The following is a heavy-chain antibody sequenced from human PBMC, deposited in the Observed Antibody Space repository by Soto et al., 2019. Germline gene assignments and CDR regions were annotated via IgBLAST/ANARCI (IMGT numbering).Heavy chain of an antibody. V-gene: IGHV4-38-2*01. J-gene: IGHJ4*02. CDR3: ASLASGYYDY. D-gene: IGHD3-22*01. CDR2: IYHSGST. Sequence: SETLSLTCAVSCYSITSGYYWGWIRQPPGKGLEWIGSIYHSGSTYYNPSLKSRVTISVDTSENQFSLKLSSVTAADTAVYYCASLASGYYDYWGQGTLVTVSS. CDR1: CYSITSGYY.